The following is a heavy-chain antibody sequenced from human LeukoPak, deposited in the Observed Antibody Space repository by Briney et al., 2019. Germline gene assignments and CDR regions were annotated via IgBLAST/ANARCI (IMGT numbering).Heavy chain of an antibody. D-gene: IGHD1-14*01. CDR1: GYSISSGYY. V-gene: IGHV4-38-2*02. CDR3: ARDRTTWGRTCY. CDR2: LHHSGGT. Sequence: SETLSLTCTVSGYSISSGYYWGWIRQPPGKGLEWIGALHHSGGTYYNPSLKSPVTISIDTSKNPLCLKVTSVSAPDTAVSFCARDRTTWGRTCYCGQETLVTASP. J-gene: IGHJ4*02.